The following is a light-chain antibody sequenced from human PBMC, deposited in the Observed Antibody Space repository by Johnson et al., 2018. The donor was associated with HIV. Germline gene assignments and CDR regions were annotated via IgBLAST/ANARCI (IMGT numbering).Light chain of an antibody. CDR3: GTWDSSLSALYV. CDR2: DNN. V-gene: IGLV1-51*01. CDR1: SSNIGNSY. J-gene: IGLJ1*01. Sequence: QSVLTQPPSVSAAPGQKVTISCSGSSSNIGNSYVSWYQQLPGTAPKLLIYDNNKRPSGIPDRFSGSKSGTSATLGITGLQTGDEADYYCGTWDSSLSALYVCGTGTKVTVL.